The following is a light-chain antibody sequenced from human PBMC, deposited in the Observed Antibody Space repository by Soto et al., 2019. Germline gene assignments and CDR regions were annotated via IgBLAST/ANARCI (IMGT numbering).Light chain of an antibody. CDR3: QQYHIYSGT. Sequence: DIQMTQSPSTLSASVGDRVTITCRASQTIDSWLAWYQQRPGKPPNLLIYKAFTLESGVPSRFSGSGSGTEFTLTINSLPPDDFATYYCQQYHIYSGTFGQGTKVEIK. J-gene: IGKJ1*01. V-gene: IGKV1-5*03. CDR1: QTIDSW. CDR2: KAF.